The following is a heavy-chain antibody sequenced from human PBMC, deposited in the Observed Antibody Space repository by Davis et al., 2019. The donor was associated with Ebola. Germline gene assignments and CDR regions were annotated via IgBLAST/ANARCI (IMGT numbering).Heavy chain of an antibody. CDR3: AKEGGDGYADGAFDM. D-gene: IGHD5-24*01. V-gene: IGHV1-8*02. CDR1: GGTFSSYA. CDR2: MNPHSGNA. Sequence: SVKVSCKASGGTFSSYAISWVRQAPGQGLEWVGWMNPHSGNAAYARRLQGRVTMTRNTSITTAYMELSSVTAADTAVYYCAKEGGDGYADGAFDMLGQGTMVTVSS. J-gene: IGHJ3*02.